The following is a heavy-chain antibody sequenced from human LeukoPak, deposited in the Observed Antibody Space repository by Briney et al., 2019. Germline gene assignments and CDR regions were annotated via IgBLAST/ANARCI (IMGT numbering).Heavy chain of an antibody. CDR2: ISGSGGST. CDR3: AKVPLGDYDFWSGSNWFDP. J-gene: IGHJ5*02. CDR1: GFTFSSYA. V-gene: IGHV3-23*01. D-gene: IGHD3-3*01. Sequence: PGGSLRLSCAASGFTFSSYAMSWVRQAPGKGLEWVSAISGSGGSTYYADSGKGRFTISRDNSKNTLYLQMNSLRAEDTAVYYCAKVPLGDYDFWSGSNWFDPWGQGTLVTVSS.